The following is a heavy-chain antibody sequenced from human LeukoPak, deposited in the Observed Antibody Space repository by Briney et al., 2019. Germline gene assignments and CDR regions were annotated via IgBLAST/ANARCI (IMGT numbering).Heavy chain of an antibody. V-gene: IGHV3-21*01. CDR1: GFTLDNYN. CDR2: IRSYSSYI. CDR3: TRFAEVYYYVDV. D-gene: IGHD2-21*01. Sequence: GGSLGLSCAASGFTLDNYNFNWVRQAPGKGLEWVASIRSYSSYIHYADSVKGRFTISRDDAKKSLYLQMDSLRAEDTAVYFCTRFAEVYYYVDVWGTGTTVIVSS. J-gene: IGHJ6*03.